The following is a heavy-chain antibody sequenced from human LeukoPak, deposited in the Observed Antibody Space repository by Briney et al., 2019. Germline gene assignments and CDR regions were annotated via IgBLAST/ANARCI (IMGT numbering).Heavy chain of an antibody. J-gene: IGHJ4*02. D-gene: IGHD6-6*01. Sequence: AASVKVSCKASGYTFTSYDINWVRQATGQGLEWMGWMNPNSGNTGYAQKFQGRVTMTRNTSISTAYMELSSLRSEDTAVYYCARGTPLYRIAARKYFDYWGQGTLVTVSS. CDR2: MNPNSGNT. CDR1: GYTFTSYD. CDR3: ARGTPLYRIAARKYFDY. V-gene: IGHV1-8*01.